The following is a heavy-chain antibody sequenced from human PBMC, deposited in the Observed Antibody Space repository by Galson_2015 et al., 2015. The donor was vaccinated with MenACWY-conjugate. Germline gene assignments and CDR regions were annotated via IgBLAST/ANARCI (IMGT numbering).Heavy chain of an antibody. J-gene: IGHJ6*02. CDR3: ASVRAGCCHSGTCYGLDV. V-gene: IGHV1-24*01. D-gene: IGHD2/OR15-2a*01. CDR1: GSSLSEIF. Sequence: SVKVSCKVSGSSLSEIFMHWVRRAPGKGFEWMGGVDPEDGETIYAREFQGRVTMTEDTSTDTGYMELGRLRSEDTAVYYCASVRAGCCHSGTCYGLDVWGQGATVTVSS. CDR2: VDPEDGET.